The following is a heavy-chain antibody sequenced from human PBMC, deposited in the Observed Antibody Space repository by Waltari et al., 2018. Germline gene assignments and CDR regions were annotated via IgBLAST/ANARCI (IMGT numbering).Heavy chain of an antibody. V-gene: IGHV3-7*04. CDR1: GFTFSTYS. CDR3: ARDEMHRTTWYHF. J-gene: IGHJ4*02. D-gene: IGHD6-13*01. CDR2: IKQVGTEK. Sequence: EVQLVESGGGLVQPGGSLRLACAVCGFTFSTYSMTWGRQAPGKGLGWVANIKQVGTEKYYVDSVKGRFSISRDNGKNLLYLHMNSLRADDTAVYYCARDEMHRTTWYHFWGQGTQVTVSS.